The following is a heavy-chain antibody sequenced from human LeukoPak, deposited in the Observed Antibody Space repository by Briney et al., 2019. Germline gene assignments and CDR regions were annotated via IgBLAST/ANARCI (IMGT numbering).Heavy chain of an antibody. V-gene: IGHV4-39*01. CDR1: GGSISSSSYY. D-gene: IGHD1-1*01. CDR3: ARKHDLYWYFDL. J-gene: IGHJ2*01. CDR2: IYYSGST. Sequence: SETLSLTCTVSGGSISSSSYYWGWIRQPPGKGLEWIGSIYYSGSTYYNPSLKSRVTISVDTSKNQFSLKLSSVTAADTAVYYCARKHDLYWYFDLWGRGTLVTVSS.